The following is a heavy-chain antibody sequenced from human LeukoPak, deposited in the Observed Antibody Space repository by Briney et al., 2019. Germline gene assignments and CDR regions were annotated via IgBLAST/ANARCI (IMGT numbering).Heavy chain of an antibody. J-gene: IGHJ6*02. V-gene: IGHV4-39*07. D-gene: IGHD5-24*01. CDR2: INHSGST. CDR3: ARYRRDGYNNYYYYYGMDV. CDR1: GGSISSSSYY. Sequence: SETLSLTCTVSGGSISSSSYYWGWIRQPPGKGLEWIGEINHSGSTNYNPSLKSRVTISVDTSKNQFSLKLSSVTAADTAVYYCARYRRDGYNNYYYYYGMDVWGQGTTVTVSS.